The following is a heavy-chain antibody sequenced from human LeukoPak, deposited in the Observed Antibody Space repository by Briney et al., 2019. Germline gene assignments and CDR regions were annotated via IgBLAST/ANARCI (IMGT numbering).Heavy chain of an antibody. J-gene: IGHJ4*02. CDR2: IYYSGST. D-gene: IGHD6-19*01. CDR3: ARGGYSSIDFDY. Sequence: PSETLSLTCTVSGGSISSYYWSWIRQPPGKGLEWIGYIYYSGSTNYNPSLKSRVTISVDTSKNQFSLKLSSVTAADTAVYYCARGGYSSIDFDYWGQGTLVTASS. V-gene: IGHV4-59*01. CDR1: GGSISSYY.